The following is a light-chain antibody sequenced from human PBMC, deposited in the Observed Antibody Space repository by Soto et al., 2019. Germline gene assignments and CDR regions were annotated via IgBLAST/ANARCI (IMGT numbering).Light chain of an antibody. V-gene: IGKV3-15*01. CDR1: QSVSSN. J-gene: IGKJ5*01. CDR2: GAS. Sequence: EIVMTQSPATLSVSPGERATLCFRASQSVSSNLAWYQQNPGQAPRLLISGASTRATGIPARFSGSGSGTEFTLTISSLQSEDFAVYYCQQYHNWPTFGQGTRLEIK. CDR3: QQYHNWPT.